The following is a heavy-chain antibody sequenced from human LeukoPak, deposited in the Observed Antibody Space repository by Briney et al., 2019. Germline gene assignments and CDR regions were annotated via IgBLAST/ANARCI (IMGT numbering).Heavy chain of an antibody. V-gene: IGHV3-66*01. Sequence: GGSLRLSCAASGFTVSSNYMSWVRQAPGKGLEWVSVIYSGGSTYYADSVKGRFTISRDNSKNTLYLQMNSLRAEDTAVYYCARDTLRGNGAFDIWGQGTMVTVSS. CDR3: ARDTLRGNGAFDI. CDR2: IYSGGST. J-gene: IGHJ3*02. CDR1: GFTVSSNY. D-gene: IGHD3-16*01.